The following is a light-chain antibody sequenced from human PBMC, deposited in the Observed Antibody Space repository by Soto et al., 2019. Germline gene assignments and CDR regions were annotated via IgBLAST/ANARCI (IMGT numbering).Light chain of an antibody. Sequence: IVLTKSPATLPLSPGERATLSCRASQSVSSYLAWYQQKPGQAPRLLIYDASNRATGIPARFSGSGSGTDFTLTISSLEPEDFAVYYCQQRSNWPLTFGGGTKVDIK. CDR2: DAS. J-gene: IGKJ4*01. V-gene: IGKV3-11*01. CDR3: QQRSNWPLT. CDR1: QSVSSY.